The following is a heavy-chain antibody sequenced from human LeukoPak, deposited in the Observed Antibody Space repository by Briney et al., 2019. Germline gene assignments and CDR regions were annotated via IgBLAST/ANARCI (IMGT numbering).Heavy chain of an antibody. J-gene: IGHJ5*02. V-gene: IGHV3-66*01. CDR3: APPNPVP. CDR1: XSNY. Sequence: XSNYMSWVRQAPGKGLEWVSVIYSGGSTYYADSVKGRFTISRDNSKNTLYLQMNSLRAEDTAVYYCAPPNPVPWGQGTLVTVSS. CDR2: IYSGGST.